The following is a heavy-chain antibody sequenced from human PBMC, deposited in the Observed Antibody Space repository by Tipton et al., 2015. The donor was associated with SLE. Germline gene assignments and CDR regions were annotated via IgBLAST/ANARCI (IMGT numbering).Heavy chain of an antibody. D-gene: IGHD5-18*01. CDR1: GGTFSSYA. CDR2: IIPIFGTA. V-gene: IGHV1-69*05. Sequence: QSGAEVKKPGSSVKVSCKASGGTFSSYAINWVRQAPGQGLEWMGGIIPIFGTANYAQKFQGRVTITTDESTSTAYMELSSLRSEDTAVYYGAGVSGYSYAKGSFMDVWGKGTTVTVSS. CDR3: AGVSGYSYAKGSFMDV. J-gene: IGHJ6*03.